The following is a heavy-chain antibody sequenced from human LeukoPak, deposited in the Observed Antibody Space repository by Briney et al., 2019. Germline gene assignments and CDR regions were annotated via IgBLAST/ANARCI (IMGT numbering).Heavy chain of an antibody. CDR2: ISSNGGST. Sequence: GGSLRLSCSACGYTFYSYDILWLRQAPGKGLEYVSAISSNGGSTYYADSMKGRFTISRDNSKNTLYLQMSSLRTEDTAVYYLVKVPSRTTIFTQGFDYWGQGTLVTVSS. V-gene: IGHV3-64D*09. J-gene: IGHJ4*02. CDR3: VKVPSRTTIFTQGFDY. D-gene: IGHD3-3*01. CDR1: GYTFYSYD.